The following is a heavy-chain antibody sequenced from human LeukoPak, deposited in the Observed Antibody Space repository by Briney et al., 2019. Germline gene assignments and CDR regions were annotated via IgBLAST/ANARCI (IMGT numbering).Heavy chain of an antibody. D-gene: IGHD6-19*01. V-gene: IGHV1-3*01. J-gene: IGHJ5*02. CDR3: ARDRTAVAGWGNWFDP. Sequence: ASVKVSCKASGYTFTSYAMHWVRQAPGQRLEWMGWINAGNGNTKYSQKFQGRVTITRDTSASTAYMELSSLRSDDTAVYYCARDRTAVAGWGNWFDPWGQGTLVTVSS. CDR1: GYTFTSYA. CDR2: INAGNGNT.